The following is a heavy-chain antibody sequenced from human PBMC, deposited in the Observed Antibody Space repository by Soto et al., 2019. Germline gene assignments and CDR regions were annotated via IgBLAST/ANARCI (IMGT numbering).Heavy chain of an antibody. CDR1: GFSFSEYA. D-gene: IGHD4-17*01. J-gene: IGHJ4*02. Sequence: EVQLLESGGALVQPGGSLRLSCFTSGFSFSEYALSWVRQAPGKGLEWVSTFSAGGRASYADSGKGRFTIARDSSQNTAHLKLTIRRTENTAVYYCAKESMPEHYGDTLFDYWCQGTRVTASS. CDR3: AKESMPEHYGDTLFDY. CDR2: FSAGGRA. V-gene: IGHV3-23*01.